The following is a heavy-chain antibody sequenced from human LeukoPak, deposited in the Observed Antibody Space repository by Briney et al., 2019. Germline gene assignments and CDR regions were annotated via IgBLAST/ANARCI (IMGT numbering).Heavy chain of an antibody. V-gene: IGHV3-7*01. Sequence: GGSLRLSCAASGFTFSSYWLSWVRQAPGRGLEWVANIKEDGSEKYYVDFVKGRFTISRDNAKNSLYLQMNSLRAEDTAVYYCARVSGLGMNEYYQHWGQGTLVTVAS. CDR3: ARVSGLGMNEYYQH. CDR2: IKEDGSEK. J-gene: IGHJ1*01. CDR1: GFTFSSYW. D-gene: IGHD3-10*01.